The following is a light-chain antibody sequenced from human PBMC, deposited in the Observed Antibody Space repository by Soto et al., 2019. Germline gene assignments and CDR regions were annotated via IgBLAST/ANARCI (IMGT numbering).Light chain of an antibody. Sequence: DIQMTQSPSTLPASVGDRVTITCRASQSISTFVNWYQQKRGKAPKLLIHASSTLPSGVPSRFSGTGSGTDFTLTISDLQPEDCATYYCQQTYSNRLSFGGGTKVDIK. CDR1: QSISTF. J-gene: IGKJ4*01. CDR2: ASS. V-gene: IGKV1-39*01. CDR3: QQTYSNRLS.